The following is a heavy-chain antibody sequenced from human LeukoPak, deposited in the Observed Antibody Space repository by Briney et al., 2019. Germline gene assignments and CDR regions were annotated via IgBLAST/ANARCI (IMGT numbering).Heavy chain of an antibody. CDR2: IKHDGSEK. CDR1: GFTFSSYA. V-gene: IGHV3-7*03. Sequence: GGSLRLSCAASGFTFSSYAMHWVRQPPGKRLEWVASIKHDGSEKYYVDSVKGRFTISRDNAENSLFLQMNSLRTEDTAMYYCARDFGMMQLPSDDYWGQGTLVTVSS. J-gene: IGHJ4*02. D-gene: IGHD3-3*01. CDR3: ARDFGMMQLPSDDY.